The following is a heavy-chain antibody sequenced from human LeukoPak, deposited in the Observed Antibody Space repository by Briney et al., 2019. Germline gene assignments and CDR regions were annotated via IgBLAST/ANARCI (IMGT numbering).Heavy chain of an antibody. J-gene: IGHJ4*02. CDR2: INPNSGGT. D-gene: IGHD6-19*01. V-gene: IGHV1-2*02. CDR3: ARDSGLAVAGYIFAY. Sequence: GASVKDSCKASGYTFTGYYMHWVRQAPGQGLEWMGWINPNSGGTNYAQKFQGRVTMTRDTTISTAYMELSRLRSEDTAVYYSARDSGLAVAGYIFAYWGQGTLVTVSS. CDR1: GYTFTGYY.